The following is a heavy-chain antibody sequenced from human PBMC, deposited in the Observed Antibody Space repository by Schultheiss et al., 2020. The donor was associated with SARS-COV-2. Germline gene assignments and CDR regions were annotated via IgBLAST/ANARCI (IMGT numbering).Heavy chain of an antibody. CDR1: GGSISSYY. Sequence: SETLSLTCTVSGGSISSYYWNWIRQPPGKGLEWIGYIYYSGTTNYNPSLKSRVTMSVDTSKNHFSLKLTSVTAADTAVYYCARLAVTDYFDYWGQGALVTVSS. CDR2: IYYSGTT. CDR3: ARLAVTDYFDY. D-gene: IGHD2-21*02. V-gene: IGHV4-59*12. J-gene: IGHJ4*02.